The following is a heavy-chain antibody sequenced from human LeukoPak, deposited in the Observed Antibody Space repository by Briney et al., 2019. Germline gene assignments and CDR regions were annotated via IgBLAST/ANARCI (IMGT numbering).Heavy chain of an antibody. CDR3: ARGPTCSGSRYNWFDP. CDR2: INPNSGDT. V-gene: IGHV1-2*02. Sequence: GASVKVSCKASGYTFTDYCIHWVRQAPGQGLEWMGWINPNSGDTNSAQKCQGRVTMTRDTSISTAYMELNSLRSDDTAVYYCARGPTCSGSRYNWFDPWGQGTLVTVSS. D-gene: IGHD3-10*02. CDR1: GYTFTDYC. J-gene: IGHJ5*02.